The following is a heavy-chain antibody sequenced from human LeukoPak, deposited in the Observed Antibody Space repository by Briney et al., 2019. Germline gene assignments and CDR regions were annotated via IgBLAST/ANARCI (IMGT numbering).Heavy chain of an antibody. J-gene: IGHJ3*02. Sequence: SETLSLTCTVSGGSISSSSYYWGWIRQPPGKGLEWIGSIYYSGSTYYNPSLKSRVTISVDTSRNQFSLKLSSVTAADTAVYYCARLGQSAFDIWGQGTMVTVSS. CDR1: GGSISSSSYY. V-gene: IGHV4-39*01. CDR2: IYYSGST. CDR3: ARLGQSAFDI.